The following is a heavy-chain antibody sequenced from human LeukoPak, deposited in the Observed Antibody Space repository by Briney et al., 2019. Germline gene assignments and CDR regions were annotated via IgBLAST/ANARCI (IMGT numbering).Heavy chain of an antibody. CDR3: ARGSGETGGYYYVY. J-gene: IGHJ4*02. Sequence: EASVKVSCKASGGTFSNYAINWVRQAPGQGLEWMGGIIPIFGTANYAQKFQGKVTITADESTSTAYMELSSLRSEDTAIYYCARGSGETGGYYYVYWGRGTPVTVSS. D-gene: IGHD3-22*01. CDR2: IIPIFGTA. CDR1: GGTFSNYA. V-gene: IGHV1-69*13.